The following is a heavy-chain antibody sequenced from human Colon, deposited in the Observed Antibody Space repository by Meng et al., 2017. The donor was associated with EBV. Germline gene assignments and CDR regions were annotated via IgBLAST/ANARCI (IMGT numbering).Heavy chain of an antibody. CDR1: GGSVSGYY. CDR2: INHSGST. Sequence: QVPLQTWGAGLLKPLETLSPTCAVYGGSVSGYYWSWIRQPPEKGLEWIGEINHSGSTNYNPSLKSRVTISVDTSKKQFSLKLSSVTAADTAVYYCARGPGGSYYLYYFDYWGQGTLVTVSS. D-gene: IGHD1-26*01. CDR3: ARGPGGSYYLYYFDY. V-gene: IGHV4-34*01. J-gene: IGHJ4*02.